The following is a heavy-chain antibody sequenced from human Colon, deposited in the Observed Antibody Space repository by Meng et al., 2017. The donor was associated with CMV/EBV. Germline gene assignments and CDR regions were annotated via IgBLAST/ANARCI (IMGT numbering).Heavy chain of an antibody. D-gene: IGHD2-21*01. CDR2: IYPQNGGT. Sequence: LLQMGAEVKKPGASVKVSCKTSGYTFTAKHLHWGRHAPGQGLEWMGWIYPQNGGTYFAQKFQGRVTMTSDTSISTAYMELSSLTSDDTAIYYCIKEDWYFDFWGQGTLVTVSS. CDR1: GYTFTAKH. J-gene: IGHJ4*02. CDR3: IKEDWYFDF. V-gene: IGHV1-2*02.